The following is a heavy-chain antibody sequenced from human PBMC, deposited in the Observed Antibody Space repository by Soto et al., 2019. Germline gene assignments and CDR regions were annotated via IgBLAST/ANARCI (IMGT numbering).Heavy chain of an antibody. V-gene: IGHV1-69*13. CDR3: ARDSRRXGEYDFWSGYGTYGMDV. D-gene: IGHD3-3*01. J-gene: IGHJ6*02. CDR2: IIPIFGTA. CDR1: GGTFSSYA. Sequence: SVQVSCKSSGGTFSSYAISWVRQAPGQGLEWMGGIIPIFGTANYAQKFQGRVTITADESTSTAYMELSSLRSEDTAVYYCARDSRRXGEYDFWSGYGTYGMDVWGQGTTVTVSS.